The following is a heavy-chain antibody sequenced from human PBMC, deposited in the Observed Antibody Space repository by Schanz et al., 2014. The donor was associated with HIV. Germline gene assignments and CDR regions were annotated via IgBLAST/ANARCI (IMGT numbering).Heavy chain of an antibody. CDR1: GGSISSGDYY. J-gene: IGHJ5*02. V-gene: IGHV4-30-4*01. Sequence: QVQLQESGPGLVKPSQTLSLTCTVSGGSISSGDYYWSWIRQPPGKGLEWIGYIYYNGSTYYNPSRKSRVTISGDTSKNQFSLKLSSVAAADTAVYYCARDSPYYYDSSGYNWFDPWGQGTLVTVSS. CDR3: ARDSPYYYDSSGYNWFDP. CDR2: IYYNGST. D-gene: IGHD3-22*01.